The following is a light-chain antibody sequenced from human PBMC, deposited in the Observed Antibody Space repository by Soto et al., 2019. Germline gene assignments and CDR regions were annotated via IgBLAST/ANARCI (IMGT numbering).Light chain of an antibody. CDR2: QVS. J-gene: IGKJ4*01. Sequence: DVVMIQSPPSLPVTLGQPASISCRSSQSLVYSDGTTYLNWLQQRPGQSPRRLIYQVSNRDPGVPDRFSGGGSVTDFTLKISRVEAGDGVVYYCMQGTPWPRTFGGGTKVESK. CDR1: QSLVYSDGTTY. V-gene: IGKV2-30*01. CDR3: MQGTPWPRT.